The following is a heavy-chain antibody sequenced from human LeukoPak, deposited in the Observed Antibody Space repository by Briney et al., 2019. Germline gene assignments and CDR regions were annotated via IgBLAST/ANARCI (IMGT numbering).Heavy chain of an antibody. J-gene: IGHJ5*02. Sequence: GSSVKVSCKASGGTFIKDAISWLRQAPGQGLQWMGGIIPVPGTTNYIQDFQGRVTFTADESATIVYMELSELTPEDTAIYYCARGNYGDFGLMGNWFDPWGQGSLVTVSS. V-gene: IGHV1-69*01. D-gene: IGHD4-17*01. CDR1: GGTFIKDA. CDR3: ARGNYGDFGLMGNWFDP. CDR2: IIPVPGTT.